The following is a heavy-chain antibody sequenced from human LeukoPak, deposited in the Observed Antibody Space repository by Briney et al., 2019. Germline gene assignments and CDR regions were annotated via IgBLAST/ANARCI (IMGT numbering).Heavy chain of an antibody. CDR2: ISGSGGST. CDR3: AKDYYDSSGLPPDAFDI. J-gene: IGHJ3*02. D-gene: IGHD3-22*01. Sequence: GGSLRLSCAASGFTFSSYAMSWVRQALGKGLEWVSAISGSGGSTYYADSVKGRFTISRDNSKNTLYLQMNSLRAEDTAVYYCAKDYYDSSGLPPDAFDIWGQGTMVTVSS. CDR1: GFTFSSYA. V-gene: IGHV3-23*01.